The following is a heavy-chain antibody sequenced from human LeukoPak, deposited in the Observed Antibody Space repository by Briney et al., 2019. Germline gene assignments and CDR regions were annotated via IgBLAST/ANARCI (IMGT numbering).Heavy chain of an antibody. CDR1: GDSISSYY. J-gene: IGHJ4*02. Sequence: SETLSLPCTVSGDSISSYYWSWIRQPAGKGLEWIGRIYTSGSTNYNPSLKSRVTMSVDTSKNQFSLKLSSVTAAATAVYCCARGRTYSGYDYFDYWGQGTLVTVSS. CDR3: ARGRTYSGYDYFDY. D-gene: IGHD5-12*01. CDR2: IYTSGST. V-gene: IGHV4-4*07.